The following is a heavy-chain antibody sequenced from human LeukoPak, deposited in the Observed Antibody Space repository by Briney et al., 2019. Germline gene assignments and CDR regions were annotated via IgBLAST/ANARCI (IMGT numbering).Heavy chain of an antibody. Sequence: SVKVSCKASGGTFSSYAISWVRQAPGQGPEWMGGIIPIFGTANYAQKFQGRVTITADESTSTAYMELSSLRSEDTAVYYCATHSGSYFRFFDYWGQGTLVTVSS. CDR3: ATHSGSYFRFFDY. D-gene: IGHD1-26*01. CDR1: GGTFSSYA. J-gene: IGHJ4*02. CDR2: IIPIFGTA. V-gene: IGHV1-69*13.